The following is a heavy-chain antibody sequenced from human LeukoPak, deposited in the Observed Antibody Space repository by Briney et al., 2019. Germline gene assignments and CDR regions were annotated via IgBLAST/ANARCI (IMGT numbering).Heavy chain of an antibody. J-gene: IGHJ4*02. V-gene: IGHV1-2*02. CDR3: ARVTLGYCSGGSCYDFDY. CDR1: GYTFTGYY. D-gene: IGHD2-15*01. CDR2: INPNSGGT. Sequence: ASVKVSCKASGYTFTGYYMHWVRQAPGQGLEWMGWINPNSGGTNYAQKFQGRVTMTRDTSISTAYMELSRLRSDDTAVYYCARVTLGYCSGGSCYDFDYWGQGTLVTVSS.